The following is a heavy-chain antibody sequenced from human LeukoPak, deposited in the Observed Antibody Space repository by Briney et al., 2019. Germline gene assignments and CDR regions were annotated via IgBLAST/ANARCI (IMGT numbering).Heavy chain of an antibody. J-gene: IGHJ4*02. V-gene: IGHV4-34*01. Sequence: SETLSLTCAVYGGSFSGYYWSWIRQPPGKGLEWIGEINHSESTNYNPSLKSRVTISVDTSKNQFSLKLSSVTAADTAVYYCARGLYGSGAHFDYWGQGTLVTVSS. CDR2: INHSEST. D-gene: IGHD3-10*01. CDR3: ARGLYGSGAHFDY. CDR1: GGSFSGYY.